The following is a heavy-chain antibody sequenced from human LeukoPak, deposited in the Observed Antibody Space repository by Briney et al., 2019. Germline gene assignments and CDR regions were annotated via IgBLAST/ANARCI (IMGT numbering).Heavy chain of an antibody. CDR1: GGSISSSSYY. Sequence: SETLSLTCTVSGGSISSSSYYWSWIRQPPGKGLEWIGYIYHSGSTYYNPSLKSRVTISVDRSKNQFSLKLSSVTAADTAVYYCARALGGSARWFDPWGQGTLVTVSS. V-gene: IGHV4-30-2*01. J-gene: IGHJ5*02. CDR2: IYHSGST. D-gene: IGHD3-10*01. CDR3: ARALGGSARWFDP.